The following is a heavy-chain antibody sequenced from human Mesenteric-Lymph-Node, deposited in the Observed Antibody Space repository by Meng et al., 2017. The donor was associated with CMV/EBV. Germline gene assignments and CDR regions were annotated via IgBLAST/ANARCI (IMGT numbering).Heavy chain of an antibody. V-gene: IGHV3-30-3*01. CDR1: GFTFSTYP. CDR2: ISYDGSNK. Sequence: GESLKISCAASGFTFSTYPIHWVRQAPGKGLEWVAVISYDGSNKYYADSVKGRFTISRDNSKNTLYLQMSSLRAEDTAVYYCARDLRSRGEYYFDYWGQGTLVTVSS. D-gene: IGHD3-16*01. J-gene: IGHJ4*02. CDR3: ARDLRSRGEYYFDY.